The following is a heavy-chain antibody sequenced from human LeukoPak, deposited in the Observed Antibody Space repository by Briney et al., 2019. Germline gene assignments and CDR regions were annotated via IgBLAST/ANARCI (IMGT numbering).Heavy chain of an antibody. Sequence: GGSLRLSCAASGFTFSNYWMHWVRQDPGKGLVWVSRINSDGTSTTYADSVKGRFTISVDNAKNTLYLQMNSLRVEDTAVYYCARGGRLGIGYWGQGTLVTVSS. V-gene: IGHV3-74*01. CDR3: ARGGRLGIGY. CDR1: GFTFSNYW. CDR2: INSDGTST. J-gene: IGHJ4*02. D-gene: IGHD7-27*01.